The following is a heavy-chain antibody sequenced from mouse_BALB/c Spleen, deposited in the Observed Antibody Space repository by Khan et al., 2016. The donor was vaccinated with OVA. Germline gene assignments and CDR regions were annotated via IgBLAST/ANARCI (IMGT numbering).Heavy chain of an antibody. CDR2: IDPENGNT. V-gene: IGHV14-1*02. CDR1: GFNIKDYY. Sequence: VQLQESGAELVRPGALVKLSCKASGFNIKDYYMNWVKQRPEQGLEWIGWIDPENGNTIYDPKFQGKASITADTSSNTAYLQLSSLTSEDTAVYDCARRGYGNYWFAYWGQGTLVTVSA. J-gene: IGHJ3*01. D-gene: IGHD2-1*01. CDR3: ARRGYGNYWFAY.